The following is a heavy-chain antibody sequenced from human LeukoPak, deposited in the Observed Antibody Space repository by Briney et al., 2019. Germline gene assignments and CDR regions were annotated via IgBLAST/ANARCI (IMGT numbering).Heavy chain of an antibody. CDR1: GFTFSTYN. J-gene: IGHJ4*02. V-gene: IGHV3-7*01. Sequence: SGGSLRLSCAASGFTFSTYNMNWVRQAPGKGLEWVANIKQDGSEKYYVDSVKGRFTISRDNAKNSLYLQMNSLRAEDTAVYYCARVEDIVVVPAANIDYWGQGTLVTVSS. D-gene: IGHD2-2*01. CDR3: ARVEDIVVVPAANIDY. CDR2: IKQDGSEK.